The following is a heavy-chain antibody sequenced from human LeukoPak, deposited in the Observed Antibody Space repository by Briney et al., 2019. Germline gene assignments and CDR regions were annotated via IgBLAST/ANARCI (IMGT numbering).Heavy chain of an antibody. V-gene: IGHV1-69*05. CDR1: GGTFSSYA. CDR2: IIPIFGTA. Sequence: SVKVSCKASGGTFSSYAISWVRQAPGQGLEWMGRIIPIFGTANYAQKFQGRVTITTHESTSTAYMELSSMRSEDTAVYYCARDSENYYDSSGSCAFDIWGQGTMVTVSS. D-gene: IGHD3-22*01. CDR3: ARDSENYYDSSGSCAFDI. J-gene: IGHJ3*02.